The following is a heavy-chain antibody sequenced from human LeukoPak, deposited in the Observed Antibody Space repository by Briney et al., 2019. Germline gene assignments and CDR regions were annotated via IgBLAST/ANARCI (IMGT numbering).Heavy chain of an antibody. CDR2: IYYSGST. Sequence: TETLSLTCTVSGGSISSYYWSWIRQPPGKGLEWIGYIYYSGSTNYNPSLKSRVTISVDTSKNQFSLKLSSVTAADTAVYYCARYDDSSGYYPNDAFDIWGQGTMVTVSS. CDR3: ARYDDSSGYYPNDAFDI. J-gene: IGHJ3*02. CDR1: GGSISSYY. D-gene: IGHD3-22*01. V-gene: IGHV4-59*01.